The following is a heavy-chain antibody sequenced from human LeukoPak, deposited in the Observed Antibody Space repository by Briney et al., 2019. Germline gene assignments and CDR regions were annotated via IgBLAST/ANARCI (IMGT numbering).Heavy chain of an antibody. CDR1: GFTLSTHW. CDR2: INQDGSEK. CDR3: ARGPRPGPRGWYGVDY. D-gene: IGHD6-19*01. V-gene: IGHV3-7*01. J-gene: IGHJ4*02. Sequence: PGGSLRLSCAASGFTLSTHWMNWVRQAPGRGLEWVANINQDGSEKYYVDSLKGRLTISRDNAKNSLYLQMNSLRAEDTAVYYCARGPRPGPRGWYGVDYWGQGTLVTVSS.